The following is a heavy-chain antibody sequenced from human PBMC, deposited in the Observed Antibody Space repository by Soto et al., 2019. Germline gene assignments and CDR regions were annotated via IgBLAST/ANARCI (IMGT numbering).Heavy chain of an antibody. J-gene: IGHJ4*02. D-gene: IGHD3-9*01. CDR2: INPSGGST. Sequence: QVQLVQSGAEVKKPGASVKVSCKASGYTFTSYYMHWVRQAPGQGLEWMGIINPSGGSTSYAQKFQGRVTMTRDTATSTVYRELSSLRSEDTAVYYCARDSLSGGKYDILTGYYTVGDYWGQGTLVTVSS. CDR3: ARDSLSGGKYDILTGYYTVGDY. V-gene: IGHV1-46*03. CDR1: GYTFTSYY.